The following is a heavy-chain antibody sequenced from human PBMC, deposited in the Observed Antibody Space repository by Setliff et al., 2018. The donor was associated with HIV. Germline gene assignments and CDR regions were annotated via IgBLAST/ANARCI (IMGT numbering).Heavy chain of an antibody. CDR3: ARDHHSERGSNFPCYSDL. CDR2: ITSYNGNT. V-gene: IGHV1-18*01. D-gene: IGHD1-26*01. Sequence: GASVKVSCKASGYTFSNYGSTWVRQAPGQGLEWMGWITSYNGNTNYAKKFKGRVTMTTDTSPSITYMELKSLRSEDTSVYYCARDHHSERGSNFPCYSDLWGRGTLVTVSS. CDR1: GYTFSNYG. J-gene: IGHJ2*01.